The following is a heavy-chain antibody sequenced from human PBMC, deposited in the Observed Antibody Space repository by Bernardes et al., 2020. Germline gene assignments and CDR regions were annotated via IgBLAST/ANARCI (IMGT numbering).Heavy chain of an antibody. Sequence: ASVKVSCKASGFTFTNYGFTWVRQAPGQGLEWMGWISAYSGETNYAQKLQGRVALTTDTSTTTVYMELRSLRSDDTAMYYCARGVTGTTTGIDYWGQGTLVTVSS. V-gene: IGHV1-18*01. D-gene: IGHD1-7*01. CDR1: GFTFTNYG. CDR3: ARGVTGTTTGIDY. CDR2: ISAYSGET. J-gene: IGHJ4*02.